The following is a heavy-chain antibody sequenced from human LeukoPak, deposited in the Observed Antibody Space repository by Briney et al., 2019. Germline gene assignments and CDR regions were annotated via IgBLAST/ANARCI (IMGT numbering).Heavy chain of an antibody. CDR2: IYYSGST. D-gene: IGHD6-19*01. CDR3: ARSTAVAGADY. CDR1: GASISDYY. J-gene: IGHJ4*02. Sequence: SETLSLTCTVSGASISDYYWSWIRQPPGKGLEWIGYIYYSGSTNYNPSLNSRVTISLDTSKNQFSLKLSSVTAADTAVYYCARSTAVAGADYWGQGTLVTVSS. V-gene: IGHV4-59*08.